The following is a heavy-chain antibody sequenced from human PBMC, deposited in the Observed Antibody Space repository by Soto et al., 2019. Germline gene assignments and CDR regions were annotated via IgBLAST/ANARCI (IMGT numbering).Heavy chain of an antibody. CDR2: IKQDGSEK. CDR3: TRGAGIGDY. J-gene: IGHJ4*02. Sequence: EVQLVESGGGLVQPGGPLRLSCAASGFTFSSHWMSWVRQAPGKGLEWVANIKQDGSEKYYVDSVKGRFTISRANAKNSLYLQINSLRVEDTAVYYCTRGAGIGDYWGQGTLVTVSS. V-gene: IGHV3-7*04. CDR1: GFTFSSHW. D-gene: IGHD3-10*01.